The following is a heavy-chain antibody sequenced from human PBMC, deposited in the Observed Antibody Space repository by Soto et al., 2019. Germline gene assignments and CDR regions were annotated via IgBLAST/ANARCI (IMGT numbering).Heavy chain of an antibody. V-gene: IGHV5-51*01. CDR1: GYTFTNYC. J-gene: IGHJ2*01. CDR2: IYPGDSDT. Sequence: PGESLKISCQGSGYTFTNYCISWVRQMPGKGLEWMGIIYPGDSDTRYSPSFQGQVTISADKSISTAYLQWSTLKASDTAMYYCARGTIWYFDLWGRGTLVTVSS. CDR3: ARGTIWYFDL. D-gene: IGHD3-3*01.